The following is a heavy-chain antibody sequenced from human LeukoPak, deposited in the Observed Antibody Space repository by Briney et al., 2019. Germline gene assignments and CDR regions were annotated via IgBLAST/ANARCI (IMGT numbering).Heavy chain of an antibody. J-gene: IGHJ4*02. Sequence: PRGSLRHSCAASGFTFSSYGMHWVRQAPGSGLEWVADIWYDGSNKYYADSVKGRFTISRDNPESTRYLQMNSLRAEDTAVYYCERESLLVWFGEVERWYYFDYWGQGTMVTVSS. CDR3: ERESLLVWFGEVERWYYFDY. V-gene: IGHV3-33*01. CDR2: IWYDGSNK. D-gene: IGHD3-10*01. CDR1: GFTFSSYG.